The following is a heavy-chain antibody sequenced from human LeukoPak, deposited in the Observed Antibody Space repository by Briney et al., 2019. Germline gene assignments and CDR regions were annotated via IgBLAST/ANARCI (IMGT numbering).Heavy chain of an antibody. V-gene: IGHV4-39*07. CDR2: IYHSGST. CDR3: ARALRFGGVHYYYYGMDV. D-gene: IGHD3-16*01. Sequence: SETLSLTCTVSGGSISGSSYYWGWIRQPPGKGLEWIGEIYHSGSTNYNPSLKSRVTISVDKSKNQFSLKLSSVTAADTAVYYCARALRFGGVHYYYYGMDVWGQGTTVTVSS. CDR1: GGSISGSSYY. J-gene: IGHJ6*02.